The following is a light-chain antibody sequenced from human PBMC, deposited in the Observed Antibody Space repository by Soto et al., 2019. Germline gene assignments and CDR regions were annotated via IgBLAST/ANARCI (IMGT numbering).Light chain of an antibody. V-gene: IGKV1-17*01. Sequence: DFQMTQSPSSLSASVGDRVTITCRASQGIGDDLGWYQQRPGEAPKRLIYAASILPSGVPSRFSGSGSGTEFTLTISGLQPEDFATYFCLDHNTYPFTFGGGTKVEIK. CDR2: AAS. CDR1: QGIGDD. CDR3: LDHNTYPFT. J-gene: IGKJ4*01.